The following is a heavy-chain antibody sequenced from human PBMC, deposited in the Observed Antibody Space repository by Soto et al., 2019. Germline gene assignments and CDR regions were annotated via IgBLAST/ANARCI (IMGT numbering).Heavy chain of an antibody. CDR1: GGSISSSSYY. V-gene: IGHV4-39*01. J-gene: IGHJ4*02. D-gene: IGHD3-9*01. CDR3: ARLEGLATISYYFDY. CDR2: IYYSGST. Sequence: QLQLQESGPGLVKPSETLSLTCTVSGGSISSSSYYWGWIRQPPGKGLEWIGSIYYSGSTYYNPSFKSRVTISVDKSKNQFSPKLSSVTAADTAVYYCARLEGLATISYYFDYWGQGTLVTVSS.